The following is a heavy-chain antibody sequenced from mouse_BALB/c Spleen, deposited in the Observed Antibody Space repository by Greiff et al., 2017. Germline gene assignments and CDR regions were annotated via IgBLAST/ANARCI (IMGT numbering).Heavy chain of an antibody. Sequence: EVQLVESGGGLVKPGGSLKLSCAASGFTFSSYGMYWVRQTPEKRLEWVATISDGGSYTYYPDSVKGRFTISRDNAKNNLYLQMSSLKSEDTAMYYCARDRGGWGWYFDVWGAGTTVTVSS. V-gene: IGHV5-4*02. CDR2: ISDGGSYT. CDR3: ARDRGGWGWYFDV. J-gene: IGHJ1*01. CDR1: GFTFSSYG. D-gene: IGHD2-3*01.